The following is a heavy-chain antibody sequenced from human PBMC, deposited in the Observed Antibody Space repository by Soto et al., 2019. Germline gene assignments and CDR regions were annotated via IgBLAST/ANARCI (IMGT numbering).Heavy chain of an antibody. D-gene: IGHD6-6*01. CDR2: IYHGGTT. Sequence: SETLSLTCAVYGGSFSGYYWTWIRQPPGKGLEWIGYIYHGGTTSYNPSLKSRVTISIDTSKNQFSLNLSSVTAADTAVYYCARVVYSSSKRFLARWFDPWGQGTLVTVSS. CDR3: ARVVYSSSKRFLARWFDP. V-gene: IGHV4-34*09. CDR1: GGSFSGYY. J-gene: IGHJ5*02.